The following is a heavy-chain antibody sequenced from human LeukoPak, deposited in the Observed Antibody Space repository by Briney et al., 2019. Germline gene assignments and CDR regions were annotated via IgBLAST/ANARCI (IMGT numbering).Heavy chain of an antibody. V-gene: IGHV4-59*08. CDR3: ARHLRELDY. CDR1: GGSISSYY. Sequence: KASETLSLTCTVSGGSISSYYWSWIRQPPGKGLEWIGYIYYSGSTNYNPSLKSRVTISVDTSKNQFSLKLSSVTAADTAVYYCARHLRELDYWGQGTLVTVSS. CDR2: IYYSGST. J-gene: IGHJ4*02.